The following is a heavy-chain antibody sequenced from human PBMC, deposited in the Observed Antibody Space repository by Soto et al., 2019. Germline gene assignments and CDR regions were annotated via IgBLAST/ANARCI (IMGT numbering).Heavy chain of an antibody. V-gene: IGHV3-15*01. D-gene: IGHD3-9*01. CDR3: TTDFLLYEILPGYPLLDY. Sequence: GGSLRLSCAASGFTFSNAWMSWVRQAPGKGLEWVGRIKSKTDGGTTDYAAPVKGRFTISRDDSKNTLYLQMNSLKTEDTAVFYCTTDFLLYEILPGYPLLDYWGQGTLVTVSS. CDR2: IKSKTDGGTT. J-gene: IGHJ4*02. CDR1: GFTFSNAW.